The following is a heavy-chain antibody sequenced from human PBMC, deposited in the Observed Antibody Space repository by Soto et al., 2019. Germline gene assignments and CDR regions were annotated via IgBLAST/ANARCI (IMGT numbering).Heavy chain of an antibody. D-gene: IGHD3-3*01. Sequence: GGSLRLSCAASGLTFSSYAMSWVRQAPGKGLEWVSAISGSGGSTYYADSVKGRFTISRDNSKNTLYLQMNSLRAEDTAVYYCAKDPDDFWSGYADYWGQGTLVTVSS. CDR1: GLTFSSYA. CDR2: ISGSGGST. J-gene: IGHJ4*02. V-gene: IGHV3-23*01. CDR3: AKDPDDFWSGYADY.